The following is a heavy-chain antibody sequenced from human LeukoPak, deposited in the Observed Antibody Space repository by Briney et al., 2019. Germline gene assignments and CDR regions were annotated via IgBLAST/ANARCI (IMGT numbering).Heavy chain of an antibody. Sequence: PSETLSLTCAVYGGSFSGYYWSWIRQPPGKGLEWIGEINHSGSTNYNPPLKSRVTISVDTSKNQFSLKLSSVTAADTAVYYCARSLIVVVVAAIFNWFDPWGQGTLVTVSS. D-gene: IGHD2-15*01. CDR3: ARSLIVVVVAAIFNWFDP. CDR2: INHSGST. V-gene: IGHV4-34*01. CDR1: GGSFSGYY. J-gene: IGHJ5*02.